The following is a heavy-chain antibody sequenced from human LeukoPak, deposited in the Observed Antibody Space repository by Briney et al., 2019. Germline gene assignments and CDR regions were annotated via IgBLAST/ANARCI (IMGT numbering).Heavy chain of an antibody. CDR1: GFTFTNHW. Sequence: HSGGSLRLSCVTSGFTFTNHWMSWVRQAPGKGLEWVANIREDGGHTNYVDSVKGRFTISRDNAKNSLYLQMNSLRAEDTAVYYCAKDRLLNCRGDCYIFDYWGQGTVVTVSS. CDR3: AKDRLLNCRGDCYIFDY. J-gene: IGHJ4*02. V-gene: IGHV3-7*01. D-gene: IGHD2-21*02. CDR2: IREDGGHT.